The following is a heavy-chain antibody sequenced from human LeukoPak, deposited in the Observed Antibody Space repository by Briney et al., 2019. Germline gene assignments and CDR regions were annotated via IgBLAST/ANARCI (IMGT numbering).Heavy chain of an antibody. V-gene: IGHV3-7*05. CDR1: RFTFSSYW. Sequence: GGTLRLSCAASRFTFSSYWMGWVCHPPGKGLEWVAKIKEDGSEKLYVDSVKGRFTISRDNAKKSVYLQMNSLRAEDTAVYYCARDPASPVPFDSWGQGTLVTVSS. CDR2: IKEDGSEK. CDR3: ARDPASPVPFDS. J-gene: IGHJ4*02.